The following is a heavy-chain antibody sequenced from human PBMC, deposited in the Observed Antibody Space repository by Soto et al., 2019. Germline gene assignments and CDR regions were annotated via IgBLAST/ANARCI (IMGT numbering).Heavy chain of an antibody. CDR3: AKGPNIRYYDYVWGSYYDY. V-gene: IGHV3-43*01. CDR1: GFTFDDYT. Sequence: PGGSLRLSCAASGFTFDDYTMHWVRQAPGKGLKWVYLISWDSGSTYYADYVKGRFTISRDNSKNSLYLQMNSLRTEDTALYYCAKGPNIRYYDYVWGSYYDYWGQGTLVTVSS. D-gene: IGHD3-16*01. J-gene: IGHJ4*02. CDR2: ISWDSGST.